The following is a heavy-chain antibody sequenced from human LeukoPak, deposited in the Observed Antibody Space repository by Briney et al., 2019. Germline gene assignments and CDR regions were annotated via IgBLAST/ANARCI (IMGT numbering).Heavy chain of an antibody. CDR1: GFTFSSYE. CDR2: ISSSGSTI. J-gene: IGHJ4*02. CDR3: ARVTLTGYYAFDY. V-gene: IGHV3-48*03. D-gene: IGHD3-9*01. Sequence: QPGGSLRLSCAASGFTFSSYEMNWVRQAPGKGLEWVSYISSSGSTIYYADSVKGRFTISRDNAKQSLYLQMNSLRAEDTAVYYCARVTLTGYYAFDYWGQGTLVTVSS.